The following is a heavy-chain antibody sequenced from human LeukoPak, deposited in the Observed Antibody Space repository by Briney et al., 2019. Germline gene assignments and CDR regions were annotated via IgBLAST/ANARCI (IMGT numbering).Heavy chain of an antibody. J-gene: IGHJ4*02. CDR3: ARKKDPYYFGSGNYSGYYFDY. D-gene: IGHD3-10*01. CDR1: GGSISSYY. V-gene: IGHV4-59*01. Sequence: SETLSLTCTVSGGSISSYYWTWIRQPPGKGLEWIGYIYYSGSTNYNPSLKSRVTISVDTSKNQFSLKLSSVTAADTAVYYCARKKDPYYFGSGNYSGYYFDYWGQGTLVTVSS. CDR2: IYYSGST.